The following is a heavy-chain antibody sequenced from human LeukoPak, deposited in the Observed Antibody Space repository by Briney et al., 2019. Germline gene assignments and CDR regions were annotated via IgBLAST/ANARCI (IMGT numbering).Heavy chain of an antibody. CDR1: GFTFSSYA. Sequence: GRSLRLSCAASGFTFSSYAMSWVRQAPGKGLEWVSAISGSGGSTYYADSVKGRFTISRDNSKNTLYLQMNSLRAEDTAVYYCAKDGSQTDDSSGYYFGYWGQGTLVTVSS. D-gene: IGHD3-22*01. CDR3: AKDGSQTDDSSGYYFGY. V-gene: IGHV3-23*01. J-gene: IGHJ4*02. CDR2: ISGSGGST.